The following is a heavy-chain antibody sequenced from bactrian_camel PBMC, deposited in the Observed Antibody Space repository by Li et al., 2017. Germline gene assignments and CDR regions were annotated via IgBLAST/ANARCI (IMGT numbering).Heavy chain of an antibody. J-gene: IGHJ4*01. Sequence: HVQLVESGGGSVRAGTSLTLTCVTSGYTDDGHCMGWFRQVPGKQREKVALIGSDRATHYSQSVKGRFTISSAGNTLYLQMNSLKPGDTAMYYCAKDAGGGDWYEYDYWGQGTQVTVS. V-gene: IGHV3S55*01. D-gene: IGHD6*01. CDR3: AKDAGGGDWYEYDY. CDR1: GYTDDGHC. CDR2: IGSDRAT.